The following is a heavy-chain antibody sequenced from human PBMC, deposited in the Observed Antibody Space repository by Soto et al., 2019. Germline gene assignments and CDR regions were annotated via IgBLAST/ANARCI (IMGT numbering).Heavy chain of an antibody. D-gene: IGHD4-17*01. V-gene: IGHV3-66*01. CDR3: ARDGDYGDYGYYYYGMDV. CDR2: IYSGGST. CDR1: GFTVSSNY. J-gene: IGHJ6*02. Sequence: EVQLVESGGGLVQPGGSLRLSCAASGFTVSSNYMSWVRQAPGKGLEWVSVIYSGGSTYYADSVKGRFTISRDNSKNTLYLQMNSLRADDTAVYYCARDGDYGDYGYYYYGMDVWGQGTTVTVSS.